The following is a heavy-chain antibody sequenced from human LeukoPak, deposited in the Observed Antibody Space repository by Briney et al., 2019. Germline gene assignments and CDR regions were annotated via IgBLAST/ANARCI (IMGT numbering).Heavy chain of an antibody. CDR1: GFIFSDYT. D-gene: IGHD3-22*01. Sequence: GGSLRLSCAASGFIFSDYTMNWVRQAPGKGLEWASSISSHGAIYTTESLKGRFTTSRDNAKNSLYLQMNSLRAEDTAVYYCTTMTKYYYDSSGYLDFDYWGQGTLVTVSS. J-gene: IGHJ4*02. CDR2: ISSHGAI. V-gene: IGHV3-69-1*01. CDR3: TTMTKYYYDSSGYLDFDY.